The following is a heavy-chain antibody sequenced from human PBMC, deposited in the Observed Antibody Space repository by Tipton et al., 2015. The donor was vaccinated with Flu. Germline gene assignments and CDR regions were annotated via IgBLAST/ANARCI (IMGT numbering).Heavy chain of an antibody. J-gene: IGHJ3*02. CDR2: ISSSGSTI. Sequence: TVPGFTFSDYYMSWIRQAPGKGLEWVSYISSSGSTIYYADSVKGRFTISRDNAKNSLYLQMNSLRAEDTAVYYCARALSGSYGPAFDIWGQGAMVTVSS. V-gene: IGHV3-11*01. CDR3: ARALSGSYGPAFDI. CDR1: GFTFSDYY. D-gene: IGHD1-26*01.